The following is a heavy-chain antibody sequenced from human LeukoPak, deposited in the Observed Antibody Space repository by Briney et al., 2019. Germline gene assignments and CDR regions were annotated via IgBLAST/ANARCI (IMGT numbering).Heavy chain of an antibody. CDR2: IYYSWST. D-gene: IGHD3-22*01. Sequence: ETSETLSLTCTVSGGSISSSSYYWGWIRQPPGKGLEWIGSIYYSWSTYYNPSLKSRVTISVDTSKNQFSLKLSSVTAADTAVYYCARHRMYYYDSSGRGVADAFDIWGQGTMVTVSS. J-gene: IGHJ3*02. V-gene: IGHV4-39*01. CDR3: ARHRMYYYDSSGRGVADAFDI. CDR1: GGSISSSSYY.